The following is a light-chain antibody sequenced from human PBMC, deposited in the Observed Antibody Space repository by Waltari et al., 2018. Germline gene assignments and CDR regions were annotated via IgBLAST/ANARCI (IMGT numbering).Light chain of an antibody. CDR1: QRVSNY. CDR2: GTY. J-gene: IGKJ2*01. CDR3: QQRASWPNT. V-gene: IGKV3-11*01. Sequence: DIVLTQSPATLSLSPGEGAPLSCRASQRVSNYLAWYQQKPGQAPRLLIYGTYNRATGIPARFSGSGSGTDFTLTISSLEPEDFAVYYCQQRASWPNTFGQGTKLEIK.